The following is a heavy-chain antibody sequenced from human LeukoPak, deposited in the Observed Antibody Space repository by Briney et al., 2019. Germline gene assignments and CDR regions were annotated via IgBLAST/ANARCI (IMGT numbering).Heavy chain of an antibody. D-gene: IGHD1-26*01. Sequence: GEPLKISCKASGYSFTSYWIGWVRQLPGQGLEWMGIIYPGASDTRSSPSFQRHVTISADKSISTSYLHWSPLKASHTALYYCARHKWEAEVNWYFDLWGGGTLVTVSS. CDR2: IYPGASDT. J-gene: IGHJ2*01. CDR3: ARHKWEAEVNWYFDL. V-gene: IGHV5-51*01. CDR1: GYSFTSYW.